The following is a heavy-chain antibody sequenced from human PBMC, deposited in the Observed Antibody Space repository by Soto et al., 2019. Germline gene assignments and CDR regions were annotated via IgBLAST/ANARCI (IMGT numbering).Heavy chain of an antibody. J-gene: IGHJ4*02. CDR3: ARDANGDYYVRGLSDY. D-gene: IGHD4-17*01. CDR1: GFTFSSYS. CDR2: ISSSSSYI. V-gene: IGHV3-21*01. Sequence: EVQLVESGGGLVKPGGSLRLSCAASGFTFSSYSMNWVRQAPGKGLEWVSSISSSSSYIYYADSVKGRFTISRDNAKNSLYLQMNSLRAEDTAVYYCARDANGDYYVRGLSDYWGQGTLVTVSS.